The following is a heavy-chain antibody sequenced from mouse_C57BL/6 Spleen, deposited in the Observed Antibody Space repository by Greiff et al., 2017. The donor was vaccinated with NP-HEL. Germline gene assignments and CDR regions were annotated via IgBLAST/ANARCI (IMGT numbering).Heavy chain of an antibody. Sequence: QVQLQQSGPELVKPGASVKISCKASGYAFSSSWMNWVKQRPGKGLEWIGRIYPGDGDTNYNGKFKGKATLTADKSSSTAYMQLSSLTSEDSAVYFCAHYYGSSYGYFVVWGTGTTVTVSS. CDR3: AHYYGSSYGYFVV. J-gene: IGHJ1*03. CDR1: GYAFSSSW. V-gene: IGHV1-82*01. D-gene: IGHD1-1*01. CDR2: IYPGDGDT.